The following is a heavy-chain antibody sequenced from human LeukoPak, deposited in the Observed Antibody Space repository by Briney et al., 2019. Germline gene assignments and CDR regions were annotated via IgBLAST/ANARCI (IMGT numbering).Heavy chain of an antibody. V-gene: IGHV4-59*08. D-gene: IGHD4-17*01. CDR2: IYYSGST. Sequence: PSETLSLTCTVSGGSISSYYWSWIRQPPGKGLEWIGYIYYSGSTNYNPSLKSRVTMSVDTSKNQFSLKLSSVTAADTAVYYCARVGVGTTVTSYFDYWGQGTLVTVSS. CDR3: ARVGVGTTVTSYFDY. J-gene: IGHJ4*02. CDR1: GGSISSYY.